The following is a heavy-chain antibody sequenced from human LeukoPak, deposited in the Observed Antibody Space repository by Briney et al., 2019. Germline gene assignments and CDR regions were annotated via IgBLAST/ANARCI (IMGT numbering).Heavy chain of an antibody. V-gene: IGHV1-18*01. CDR2: ISAYNGNT. CDR3: AGGRESSSWYQSFQH. J-gene: IGHJ1*01. Sequence: ASVKVSCKASGYTFTSYDIHWVRQATGQGLEWMGWISAYNGNTNYAQKLQGRVTMTTDTSTSTAYMELRSLRSDDTAVYYCAGGRESSSWYQSFQHWGQGTLVTVSS. CDR1: GYTFTSYD. D-gene: IGHD6-13*01.